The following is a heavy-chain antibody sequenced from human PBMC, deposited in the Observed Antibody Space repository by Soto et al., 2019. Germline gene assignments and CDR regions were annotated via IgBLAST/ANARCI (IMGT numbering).Heavy chain of an antibody. D-gene: IGHD3-10*01. CDR1: GGSISAAGDS. Sequence: SETLSLTCAVSGGSISAAGDSWSWIRQPPGGGLEWFGYIYHSGTFLYNPSLKTRLTMSLDRSNNQFSLTLNSVTAADTAVYYCARAQLYSGSARYNNLMFDPWGQGIQVTVSS. J-gene: IGHJ5*02. CDR2: IYHSGTF. CDR3: ARAQLYSGSARYNNLMFDP. V-gene: IGHV4-30-2*01.